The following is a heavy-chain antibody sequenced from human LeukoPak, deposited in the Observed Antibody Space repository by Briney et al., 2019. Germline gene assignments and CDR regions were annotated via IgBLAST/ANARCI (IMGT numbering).Heavy chain of an antibody. CDR1: GYTFTSYY. J-gene: IGHJ3*02. CDR2: INPSGGST. CDR3: AKDQWARGADDAFDI. Sequence: ASVKVSCKASGYTFTSYYMHWVRQAPGQGLEWMGIINPSGGSTSYAQKFQGRVTMTRDTSTSTVYMELSSLRSGDTAVYYCAKDQWARGADDAFDIWGQGTMVTVSS. D-gene: IGHD1-26*01. V-gene: IGHV1-46*01.